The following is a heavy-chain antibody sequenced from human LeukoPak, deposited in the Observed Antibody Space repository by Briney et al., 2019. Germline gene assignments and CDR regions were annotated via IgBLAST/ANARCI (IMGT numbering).Heavy chain of an antibody. CDR3: ARDRGNQRGYYYYYMDV. V-gene: IGHV3-21*01. J-gene: IGHJ6*03. D-gene: IGHD1-14*01. CDR2: TSSSDAGT. Sequence: PGGSLRLSCAASGFTLSTYAMSWVRQTPGKGLEWVAATSSSDAGTYHADSVKGRFTISRDNAKNSLYLQMNSLRAEDTAVYYCARDRGNQRGYYYYYMDVWGKGTTVTVSS. CDR1: GFTLSTYA.